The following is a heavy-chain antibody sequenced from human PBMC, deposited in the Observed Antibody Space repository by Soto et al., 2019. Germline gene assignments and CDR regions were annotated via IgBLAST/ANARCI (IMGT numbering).Heavy chain of an antibody. D-gene: IGHD3-10*01. V-gene: IGHV1-2*04. CDR1: GYTFTGYY. J-gene: IGHJ3*02. CDR3: ARGFLSSWFGDRMDAFDI. Sequence: QVQLVQSGAEVKKPGASVKVSCKASGYTFTGYYMHWVRQAPGQGLEWMGWINPNSGGTNYAQKFQGWVTMTRDTSISTAYMELSRLRSDETAVYYCARGFLSSWFGDRMDAFDIWGQGTMVTVSS. CDR2: INPNSGGT.